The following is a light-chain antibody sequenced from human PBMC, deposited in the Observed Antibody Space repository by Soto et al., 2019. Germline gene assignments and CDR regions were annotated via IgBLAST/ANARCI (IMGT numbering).Light chain of an antibody. CDR3: SSYTSSTPYV. CDR2: EVS. V-gene: IGLV2-14*01. Sequence: QSVLTQPASVSGAPGQSITISCTGTSSDVGGYNYVSWYQQHPGKAPKLMIYEVSNRPSGVSNRFSGSQSGNTASLTISGPQAEDEADYYCSSYTSSTPYVFGTGTKV. J-gene: IGLJ1*01. CDR1: SSDVGGYNY.